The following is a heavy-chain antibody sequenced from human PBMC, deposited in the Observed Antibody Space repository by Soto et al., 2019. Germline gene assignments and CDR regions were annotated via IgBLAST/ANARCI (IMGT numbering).Heavy chain of an antibody. D-gene: IGHD3-10*01. Sequence: EVQLLEAGGNLIQPGGSLRLSCAASGFTFSSYAMSWVRQAPGQGLEWLSAISGPGATIYYADSVKGRFTISRDNSKNTLYLQMNSLTAEDTAVYYCAKMLTMVRGVTGLRDFDFWGQGTIVAVSS. CDR2: ISGPGATI. V-gene: IGHV3-23*01. J-gene: IGHJ4*02. CDR1: GFTFSSYA. CDR3: AKMLTMVRGVTGLRDFDF.